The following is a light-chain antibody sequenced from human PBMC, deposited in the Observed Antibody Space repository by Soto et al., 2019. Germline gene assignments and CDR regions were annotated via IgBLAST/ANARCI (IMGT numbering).Light chain of an antibody. J-gene: IGLJ2*01. CDR3: YSYAGNYTEV. V-gene: IGLV2-11*01. CDR2: DVT. CDR1: SSDVGGYNY. Sequence: QSALTQPRSVSGSPGQSVTISCIGTSSDVGGYNYVSWFQQHPDKAPKLMIYDVTERPSGVPDRFSGSRSGNTASLTISGLQAEDEADYYCYSYAGNYTEVFGGGTKLTVL.